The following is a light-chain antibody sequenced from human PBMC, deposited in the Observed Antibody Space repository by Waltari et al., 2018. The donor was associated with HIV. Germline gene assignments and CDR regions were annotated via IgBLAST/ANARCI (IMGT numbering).Light chain of an antibody. CDR2: EVS. V-gene: IGLV2-14*01. Sequence: QSALTPPASVSGSPGQSITISCPGTSSDVGGYKYVSWYQQHPGKAPRLMIYEVSNRPSGVSNRFSGSKSGDTASLTISGLQAEDEAAYYCSSYTSSNTLRFGGGTKLTVL. J-gene: IGLJ2*01. CDR3: SSYTSSNTLR. CDR1: SSDVGGYKY.